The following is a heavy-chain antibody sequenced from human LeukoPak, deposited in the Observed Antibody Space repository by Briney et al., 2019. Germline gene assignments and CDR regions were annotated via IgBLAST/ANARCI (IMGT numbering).Heavy chain of an antibody. CDR1: GFTFSSYA. Sequence: GGSLRLSCAASGFTFSSYAMSWVRQAPGKGLEWVSAISGSGGSTYYADSVKGRFTISRDNSKNTLYLQMNSLRAEDTAVYYCAKYRSPLYDFWSGSAFDIWGQGTMVTVSS. D-gene: IGHD3-3*01. CDR3: AKYRSPLYDFWSGSAFDI. CDR2: ISGSGGST. V-gene: IGHV3-23*01. J-gene: IGHJ3*02.